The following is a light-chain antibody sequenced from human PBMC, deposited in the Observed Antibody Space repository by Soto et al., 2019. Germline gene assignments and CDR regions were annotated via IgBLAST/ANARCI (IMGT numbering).Light chain of an antibody. CDR3: QQYNNWPPLT. Sequence: ETVMTQSPATLSVSPGERATLSCRASQSVSSNLAWYQQKPGQAPRLLIYGASTRATGIPARFSGSGSGTEFTLTISSLQSEDFAVYYCQQYNNWPPLTFGPGTKVDIK. V-gene: IGKV3-15*01. J-gene: IGKJ3*01. CDR2: GAS. CDR1: QSVSSN.